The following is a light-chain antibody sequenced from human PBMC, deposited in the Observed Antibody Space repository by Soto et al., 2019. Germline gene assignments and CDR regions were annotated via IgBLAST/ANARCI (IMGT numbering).Light chain of an antibody. CDR3: QHYNSWPT. V-gene: IGKV3-15*01. CDR2: GVS. CDR1: QSVSSN. J-gene: IGKJ3*01. Sequence: EIVMTQSPATLSVSPGEGATLSCRASQSVSSNLAWYQQKPGQAPRLLIYGVSTRATGVPARFSGSGSGTEFTLTISSLQPEEFALYYCQHYNSWPTFGPGTKVEIK.